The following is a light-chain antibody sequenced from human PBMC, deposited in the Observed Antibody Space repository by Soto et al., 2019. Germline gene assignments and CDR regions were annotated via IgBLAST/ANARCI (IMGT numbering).Light chain of an antibody. CDR3: AAWDDSLNGHVV. V-gene: IGLV1-44*01. CDR1: SSNIGSNT. J-gene: IGLJ2*01. CDR2: NNN. Sequence: QSVLSQPPSASGTPGQRVTNSCSGSSSNIGSNTVNWYQQLPGTAPKLLIYNNNQRPSGVPDRFSGSKSGTSASLAVSGLQSEDEADYYCAAWDDSLNGHVVFGGGTKLTVL.